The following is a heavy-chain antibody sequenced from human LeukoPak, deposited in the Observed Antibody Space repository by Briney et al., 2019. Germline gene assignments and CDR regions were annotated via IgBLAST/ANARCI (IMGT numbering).Heavy chain of an antibody. CDR3: ASSSPRGGTSLGSH. Sequence: ASVKVSCKTSGYTVTTYGISWVRQAPGQGLEWMGWISAYNGDTSYAQKLQGRVTMTTDTSTSTAYMELRSLRADDTAVYYCASSSPRGGTSLGSHWGQGTLVTVSS. CDR2: ISAYNGDT. V-gene: IGHV1-18*01. J-gene: IGHJ4*02. D-gene: IGHD4-23*01. CDR1: GYTVTTYG.